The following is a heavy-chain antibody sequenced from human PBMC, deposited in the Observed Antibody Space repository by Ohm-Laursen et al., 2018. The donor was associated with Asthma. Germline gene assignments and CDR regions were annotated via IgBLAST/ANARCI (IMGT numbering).Heavy chain of an antibody. CDR2: IYYSGST. D-gene: IGHD5-12*01. CDR1: GGSISSYY. CDR3: ARARGYSGYDLRVSYFDY. V-gene: IGHV4-59*01. J-gene: IGHJ4*02. Sequence: TLSLTCTVSGGSISSYYWSWIRQPPGKGLEWIGYIYYSGSTNYNPSLKSRVTISVDTSKNQFSLKLSSVTAADTAVYYCARARGYSGYDLRVSYFDYWGQGTLVTVSS.